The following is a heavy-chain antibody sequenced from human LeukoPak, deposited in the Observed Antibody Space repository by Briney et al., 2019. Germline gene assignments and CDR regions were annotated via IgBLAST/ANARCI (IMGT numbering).Heavy chain of an antibody. Sequence: GRSLRLSCAASGFTFSSYGMHWVRQAPGKGLEWVAVISYDGSNKYYADSVKGRFTISRDNSKNTLYLQMNSLRAEDTAVYYRAKVSERLATVSNFDYWGQGTLVTVSS. J-gene: IGHJ4*02. V-gene: IGHV3-30*18. D-gene: IGHD6-19*01. CDR1: GFTFSSYG. CDR3: AKVSERLATVSNFDY. CDR2: ISYDGSNK.